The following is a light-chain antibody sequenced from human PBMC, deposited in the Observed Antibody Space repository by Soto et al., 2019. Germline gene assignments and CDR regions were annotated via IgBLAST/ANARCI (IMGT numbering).Light chain of an antibody. Sequence: EIVMTQSPATLSVSPGERATLSCRASQSVSSNLAWYQQKPGQAPRLLIYGASTRATGIPARFRGSGSGTEFTLTISSLQSEDFAAYYCQQYNNWWTFGQGTKVDIK. CDR3: QQYNNWWT. V-gene: IGKV3-15*01. CDR2: GAS. J-gene: IGKJ1*01. CDR1: QSVSSN.